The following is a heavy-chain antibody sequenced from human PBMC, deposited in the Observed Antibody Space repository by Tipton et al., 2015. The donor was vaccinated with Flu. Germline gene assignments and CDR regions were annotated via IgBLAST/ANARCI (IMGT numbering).Heavy chain of an antibody. D-gene: IGHD1-26*01. Sequence: TLSLTCTVSGGSFSDSYWSWIRQPAGKGLEWIGRIYTSGITNYNPSLKSRVIMSVDTSKNQFSLNLSSVTAADTAVYYCAKRGYDSGGYFSSVAPLGWFESWGRGTQVVVSS. V-gene: IGHV4-4*07. J-gene: IGHJ5*01. CDR3: AKRGYDSGGYFSSVAPLGWFES. CDR2: IYTSGIT. CDR1: GGSFSDSY.